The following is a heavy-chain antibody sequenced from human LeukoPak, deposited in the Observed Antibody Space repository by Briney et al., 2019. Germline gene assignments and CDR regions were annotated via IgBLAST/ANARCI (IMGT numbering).Heavy chain of an antibody. CDR2: ISESDGYT. J-gene: IGHJ4*02. Sequence: GGSLRLSCAGSGFTFSSYAMSWVRQAPGKGLEWVSAISESDGYTKYADPVKGRFTISRDNSKNTLYLQMNSLKAEDTAAYYCATEDSSDYYSFDYWGQGTLVTVSS. CDR3: ATEDSSDYYSFDY. D-gene: IGHD3-22*01. V-gene: IGHV3-23*01. CDR1: GFTFSSYA.